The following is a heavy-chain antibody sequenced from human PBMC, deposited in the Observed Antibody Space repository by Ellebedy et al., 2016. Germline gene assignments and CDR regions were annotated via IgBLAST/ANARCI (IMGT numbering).Heavy chain of an antibody. J-gene: IGHJ4*02. CDR2: IYNSGST. Sequence: SETLSLTCTVSGGSISSYYWSWIRQPPGKGLEWIGYIYNSGSTYYNPSLKSRVTLSIDTSKNQFSLKLKSVTAADTAVYFCARAPRYYSFWSGYREHFDYWGQGILITVSS. CDR3: ARAPRYYSFWSGYREHFDY. CDR1: GGSISSYY. V-gene: IGHV4-4*08. D-gene: IGHD3-3*01.